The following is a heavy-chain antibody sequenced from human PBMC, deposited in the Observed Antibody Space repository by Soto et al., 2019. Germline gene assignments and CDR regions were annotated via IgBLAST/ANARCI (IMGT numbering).Heavy chain of an antibody. CDR1: GFTFSRYA. CDR2: ISGSGGST. CDR3: AKAHVLRFLWGSYDFDY. V-gene: IGHV3-23*01. J-gene: IGHJ4*02. D-gene: IGHD3-3*01. Sequence: GGSLRLSCAASGFTFSRYAMSWVRQAPGKGLEWVSAISGSGGSTYYADSVKGRLTISRDNSKNTLYLQMNSLRAEDTAVYYCAKAHVLRFLWGSYDFDYWGQGTLVTVSS.